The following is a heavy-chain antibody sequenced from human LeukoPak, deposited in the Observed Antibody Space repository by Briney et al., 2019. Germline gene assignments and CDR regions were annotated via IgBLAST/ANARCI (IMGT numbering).Heavy chain of an antibody. D-gene: IGHD6-19*01. J-gene: IGHJ4*02. CDR2: IYYNGNT. Sequence: PSETLSLTCIISGGSISSSTYYWGWIRQSPGKGLEWIGTIYYNGNTYYNPSLQSRVTISVDTSKNQFSLKLSSMTAADTAVYYCARDLSQYTSGWGFDYWGQGTLVTVSS. CDR1: GGSISSSTYY. V-gene: IGHV4-39*07. CDR3: ARDLSQYTSGWGFDY.